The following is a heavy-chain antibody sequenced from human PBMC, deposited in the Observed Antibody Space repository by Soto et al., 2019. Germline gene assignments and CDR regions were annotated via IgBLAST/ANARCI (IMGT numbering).Heavy chain of an antibody. J-gene: IGHJ5*02. Sequence: EVQLVESGGGLVQPGGSLRLSCAASGFTFSSYWMSWVRQAPGKGLEWVANIKQDGSETYYVDSVKGRFTISRDNAQNSLYLQMNSLRAEDPAVYYCARVRTRGYSSTTLNWFDPWGQGTLVTVSS. CDR2: IKQDGSET. CDR3: ARVRTRGYSSTTLNWFDP. D-gene: IGHD5-18*01. V-gene: IGHV3-7*05. CDR1: GFTFSSYW.